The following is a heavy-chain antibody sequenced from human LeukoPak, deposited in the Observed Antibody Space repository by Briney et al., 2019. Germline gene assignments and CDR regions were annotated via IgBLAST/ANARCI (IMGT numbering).Heavy chain of an antibody. CDR2: IYYSGRT. J-gene: IGHJ5*02. D-gene: IGHD3-10*01. CDR3: AKGSGSSPFDP. Sequence: SSETLSLTCTVSGGSISSYYWSWIRQPPGKGLEWIGYIYYSGRTKYNPSLKSRVTISVDTSKNQFSLKLSSVTAADTAVYYCAKGSGSSPFDPWGQGTLVTVSS. V-gene: IGHV4-59*01. CDR1: GGSISSYY.